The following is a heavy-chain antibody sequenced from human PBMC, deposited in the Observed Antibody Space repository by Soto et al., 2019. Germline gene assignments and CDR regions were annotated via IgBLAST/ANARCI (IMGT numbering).Heavy chain of an antibody. CDR3: ASRVLYSNQDRDYGLGV. D-gene: IGHD4-4*01. CDR1: GGSISSGGSY. Sequence: QVQLQESGPRLVKPSQTLSLTCTVSGGSISSGGSYWNWIRQRRGKGLEWIGYIYYRGNTYYNPSLKSRLTISLDTSKNEFSLELNSVTAADTAVYYCASRVLYSNQDRDYGLGVWGQGTTVTVSS. V-gene: IGHV4-31*03. J-gene: IGHJ6*02. CDR2: IYYRGNT.